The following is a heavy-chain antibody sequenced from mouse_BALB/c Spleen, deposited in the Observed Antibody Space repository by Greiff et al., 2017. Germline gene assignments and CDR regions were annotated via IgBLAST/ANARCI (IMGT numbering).Heavy chain of an antibody. CDR1: GYTFSSYW. J-gene: IGHJ4*01. CDR2: ILPGSGST. V-gene: IGHV1-9*01. D-gene: IGHD2-4*01. Sequence: QVQLQQSGAELMKPGASVKISCKATGYTFSSYWIEWVKQRPGHGLEWIGEILPGSGSTNYNEKFKGKATFTADTSSNTAYMQLSSLTSEDSAVYYCARGGDYDGYAMDYWGQGTSVTVSS. CDR3: ARGGDYDGYAMDY.